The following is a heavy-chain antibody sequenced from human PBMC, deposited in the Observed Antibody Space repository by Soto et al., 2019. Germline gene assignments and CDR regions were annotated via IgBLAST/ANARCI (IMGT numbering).Heavy chain of an antibody. CDR2: IYGGGTT. V-gene: IGHV3-53*01. CDR3: VQTTGWPGFDF. D-gene: IGHD6-19*01. Sequence: EVQLVESGGGVIQPGGSLRLSCAASGFAVSSKYMTWVRQAPGKGLEWVSVIYGGGTTYYADSVKGRFTISRDTSKNTLYLQMNSLRAEDTAVYYCVQTTGWPGFDFWGPGTLVTVSS. CDR1: GFAVSSKY. J-gene: IGHJ4*02.